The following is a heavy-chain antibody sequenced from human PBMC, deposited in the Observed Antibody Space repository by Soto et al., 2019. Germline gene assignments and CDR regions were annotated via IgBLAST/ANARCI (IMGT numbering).Heavy chain of an antibody. J-gene: IGHJ6*02. D-gene: IGHD6-13*01. Sequence: GASVKVSCKASGFTFTSSAVQWVRQARGQRLEWIGWIVVGSGNTNYAQKLQGRVTMTTDTSTSTAYMELRSPRSDDTAVYYCARAGSSWSYYYYYGMDVWGQGTTVTVSS. CDR3: ARAGSSWSYYYYYGMDV. CDR2: IVVGSGNT. V-gene: IGHV1-58*01. CDR1: GFTFTSSA.